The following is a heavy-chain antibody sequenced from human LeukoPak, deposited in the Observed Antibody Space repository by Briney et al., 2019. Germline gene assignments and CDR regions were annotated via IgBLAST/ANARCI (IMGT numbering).Heavy chain of an antibody. V-gene: IGHV1-8*01. CDR2: MNPKSDNP. J-gene: IGHJ6*03. CDR3: ATKGNPDYYYMDV. Sequence: ASVKVFCEASGYTFTSYGINWVRQASGQGREWMGGMNPKSDNPGYAQKFQSRVTTTSTTSISKPYMQLTSLTSEDTAVHYCATKGNPDYYYMDVWGKGTTVTVSS. CDR1: GYTFTSYG.